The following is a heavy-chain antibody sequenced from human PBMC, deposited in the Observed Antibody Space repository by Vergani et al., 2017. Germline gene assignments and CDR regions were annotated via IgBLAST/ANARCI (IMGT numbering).Heavy chain of an antibody. Sequence: QVQLVQSGAEVKKPGASVKVSCKASGYIFSGYYIHWVRQAPGQGLEWMAWINRNSGGTNYAQKFQSRVTMTRDTSISTASMELSRLISDDTAVYYCARRYCSSTGCSEAYDYYMDVGGKGNTVTVSS. J-gene: IGHJ6*03. CDR3: ARRYCSSTGCSEAYDYYMDV. V-gene: IGHV1-2*02. CDR2: INRNSGGT. CDR1: GYIFSGYY. D-gene: IGHD2-2*01.